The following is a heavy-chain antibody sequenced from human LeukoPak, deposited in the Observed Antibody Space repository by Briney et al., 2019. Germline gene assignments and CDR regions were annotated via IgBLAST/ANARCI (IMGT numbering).Heavy chain of an antibody. CDR2: INHRRST. Sequence: SETLSLTCAVYGGSFSGYYWTWIRQPPGKGLEWIGEINHRRSTKYSPSLKSRVTISVDTSKNQFSLKVNSVTAADTAVYYCARRGYTYGWGWFDPWGQGTLVTVSS. CDR3: ARRGYTYGWGWFDP. CDR1: GGSFSGYY. J-gene: IGHJ5*02. D-gene: IGHD5-18*01. V-gene: IGHV4-34*01.